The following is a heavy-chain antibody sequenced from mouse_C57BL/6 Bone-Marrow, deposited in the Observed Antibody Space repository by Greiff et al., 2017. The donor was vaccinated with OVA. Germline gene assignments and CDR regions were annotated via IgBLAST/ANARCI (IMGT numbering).Heavy chain of an antibody. Sequence: VQLQQPGAELVKPGASVKLSCKASGYTFTSYWMHWVKQRPGQGLEWIGMIHPNSGSTNYNEKFKSKATLTVDKSSSTAYMQLSSLTSEDSAVYDCASYDYDVRDWFAYWGQGTLVTVSA. CDR3: ASYDYDVRDWFAY. J-gene: IGHJ3*01. CDR1: GYTFTSYW. V-gene: IGHV1-64*01. CDR2: IHPNSGST. D-gene: IGHD2-4*01.